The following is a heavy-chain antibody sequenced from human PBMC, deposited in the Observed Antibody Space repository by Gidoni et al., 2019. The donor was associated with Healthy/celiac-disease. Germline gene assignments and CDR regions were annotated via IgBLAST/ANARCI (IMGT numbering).Heavy chain of an antibody. V-gene: IGHV3-23*04. CDR3: AGGQQQLKRHLYYFDY. CDR2: ISGSGGNT. D-gene: IGHD6-13*01. Sequence: EVQLVESAGGLVQPGGSLRLSCAPSRFTFSSDAMSWVRQAPGTGLEGVSAISGSGGNTYYADSGKGRFTISRDNSKNTLYLQMNSLRAEDTAVYYCAGGQQQLKRHLYYFDYWGQGTLVTVSS. J-gene: IGHJ4*02. CDR1: RFTFSSDA.